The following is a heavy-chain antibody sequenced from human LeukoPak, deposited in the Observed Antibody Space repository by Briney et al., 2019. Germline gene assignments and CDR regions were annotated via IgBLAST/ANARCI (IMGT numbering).Heavy chain of an antibody. Sequence: ASVRVSCKASGYTFTNYEINWVRQATGRGLEWMGWMNPNSGNTDYAQKSQGRVTMTRNTSISTAYMELSSLRSEDTAVYYCARGPPAGFWSGYSNYWGQGTLVTVSS. CDR1: GYTFTNYE. D-gene: IGHD3-3*01. J-gene: IGHJ4*02. CDR3: ARGPPAGFWSGYSNY. CDR2: MNPNSGNT. V-gene: IGHV1-8*01.